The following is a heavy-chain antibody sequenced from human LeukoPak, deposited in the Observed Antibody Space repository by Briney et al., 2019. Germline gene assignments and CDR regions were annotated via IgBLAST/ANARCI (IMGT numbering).Heavy chain of an antibody. J-gene: IGHJ4*02. V-gene: IGHV4-34*01. CDR2: INHSGST. CDR1: GGSFSGYY. Sequence: NPSETLSLTCAVYGGSFSGYYWSWIRQPPGKGLEWIGEINHSGSTNYNPSLKSRVTISVDTSKNQFSLKLSSVTAADTAVYYCARASTHVEMATSNYFDYWGQGTLVTVSS. D-gene: IGHD5-24*01. CDR3: ARASTHVEMATSNYFDY.